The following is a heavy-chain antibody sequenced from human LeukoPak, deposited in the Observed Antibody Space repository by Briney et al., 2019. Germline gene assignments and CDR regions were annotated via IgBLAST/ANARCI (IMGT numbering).Heavy chain of an antibody. J-gene: IGHJ6*02. CDR1: GFTFSSYD. V-gene: IGHV3-30*18. Sequence: PGGSLRLSCAASGFTFSSYDMHWVRQAPGKGLEWVAVISYDGSKNYYGDSVKGRFTISRDNSKNRVYLQMNSLRAEDTAVYSCAKDVQSTPYYYYGMDVWAKGPRSPSP. D-gene: IGHD2-15*01. CDR2: ISYDGSKN. CDR3: AKDVQSTPYYYYGMDV.